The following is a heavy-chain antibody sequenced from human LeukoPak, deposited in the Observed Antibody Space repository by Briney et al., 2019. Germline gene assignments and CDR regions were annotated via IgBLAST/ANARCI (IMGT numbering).Heavy chain of an antibody. CDR3: ARVEGYDFWSGSRLHYYYYMDV. V-gene: IGHV1-18*01. D-gene: IGHD3-3*01. CDR1: GYTFTSYG. Sequence: GASVKVSCKASGYTFTSYGISWVRQAPGQGLEWMGWINPNSGGTNYAQKFQGRVTMTTDTSTSTAYMELRSLRSDDTAVYYCARVEGYDFWSGSRLHYYYYMDVWGKGTTVTVSS. CDR2: INPNSGGT. J-gene: IGHJ6*03.